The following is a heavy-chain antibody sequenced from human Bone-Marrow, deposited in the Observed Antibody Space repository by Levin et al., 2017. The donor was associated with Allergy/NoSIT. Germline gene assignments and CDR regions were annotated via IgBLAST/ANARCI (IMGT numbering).Heavy chain of an antibody. CDR3: AKDISSSWSTGDLDY. Sequence: PGESLKISCAASGFTFSGHHMDWVRQAPGKGLEWVSGIRGSGVGTYYADSVKGRFTISRDNSKNTLYLQMKSLRAEETAVYYCAKDISSSWSTGDLDYWGQGTQVTVSS. J-gene: IGHJ4*02. CDR1: GFTFSGHH. V-gene: IGHV3-23*01. CDR2: IRGSGVGT. D-gene: IGHD6-6*01.